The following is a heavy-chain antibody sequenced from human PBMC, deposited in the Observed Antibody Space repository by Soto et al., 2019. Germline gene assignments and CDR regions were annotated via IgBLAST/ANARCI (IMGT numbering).Heavy chain of an antibody. J-gene: IGHJ4*02. CDR1: GFTFSSYG. D-gene: IGHD5-18*01. CDR3: AKGGDNYGPLDY. CDR2: ISYDGSNK. Sequence: QVQLVESGGGVVQPGRSLRLSCAASGFTFSSYGMHWVRQAPGKGLEWVAVISYDGSNKYYADSVKGRFTISRDNSKNTLYLQMNSLRAEDSAVYYCAKGGDNYGPLDYWGQGTLVTVSS. V-gene: IGHV3-30*18.